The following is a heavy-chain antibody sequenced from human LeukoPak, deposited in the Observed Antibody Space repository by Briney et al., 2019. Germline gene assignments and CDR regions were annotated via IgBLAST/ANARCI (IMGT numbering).Heavy chain of an antibody. CDR3: ARTRSGELLGAFDY. CDR1: GYTFTGYY. J-gene: IGHJ4*02. Sequence: ASVKVSCKASGYTFTGYYMHWVQQAPGQGLEWMGWINPNSGGTNYAQKFQGRVTMTRDTSISTAYMELSRLRSDDTAVYYCARTRSGELLGAFDYWGQGTLVTVSS. CDR2: INPNSGGT. V-gene: IGHV1-2*02. D-gene: IGHD3-10*01.